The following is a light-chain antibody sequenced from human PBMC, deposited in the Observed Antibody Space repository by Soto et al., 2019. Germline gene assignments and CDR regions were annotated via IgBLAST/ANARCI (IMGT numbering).Light chain of an antibody. V-gene: IGKV1-39*01. J-gene: IGKJ1*01. CDR3: QQAYRAPWT. CDR2: ASS. CDR1: QAVGSY. Sequence: DIQMTQSPSSLSASVGYRLTITCRASQAVGSYLNWFQQKAGKPPKLLIYASSKLERGVPSRFRGTGSGTDFTLTVSSLQPEDFATYYCQQAYRAPWTFGQGTKVEV.